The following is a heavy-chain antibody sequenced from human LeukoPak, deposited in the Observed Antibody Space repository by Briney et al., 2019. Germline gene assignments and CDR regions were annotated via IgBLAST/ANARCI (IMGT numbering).Heavy chain of an antibody. Sequence: GGSLRLSCAASGFTFSSYAMHWVRQAPGKGLEYVSAISSNGGSTYYANSVKGRFTISRDNSKNTLYLQMGSLRAEDMAVYYCARDDYGGNWGAGIYYMDVWGKGTTVTVSS. D-gene: IGHD4-23*01. CDR2: ISSNGGST. V-gene: IGHV3-64*01. CDR3: ARDDYGGNWGAGIYYMDV. J-gene: IGHJ6*03. CDR1: GFTFSSYA.